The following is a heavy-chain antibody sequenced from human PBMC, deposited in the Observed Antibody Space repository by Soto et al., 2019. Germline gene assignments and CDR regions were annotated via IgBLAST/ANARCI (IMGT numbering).Heavy chain of an antibody. CDR2: ISGYNGNT. J-gene: IGHJ5*02. CDR3: AREAVPAANWIDS. V-gene: IGHV1-18*01. CDR1: GYIFINYG. Sequence: ASVKVSCKASGYIFINYGITWVRQAPGQGLEWMGWISGYNGNTKYADKLQGRVTMTTDTSTTTAYMELRSLRSDDTAVYYCAREAVPAANWIDSWGQGTLVTVSS. D-gene: IGHD2-2*01.